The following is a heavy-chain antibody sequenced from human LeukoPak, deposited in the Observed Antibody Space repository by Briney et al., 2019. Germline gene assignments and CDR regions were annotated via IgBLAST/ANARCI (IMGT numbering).Heavy chain of an antibody. J-gene: IGHJ4*02. Sequence: SETLSLTCTVSGASISSSSYYWGWIRQPPGKGLEWIGNIYYSGSTYYNPSLESRVTISVDTSKNQFSLKLSSVTAADTAVYYCARVGDCSGGSCYLDYWGQGTLVTVSS. V-gene: IGHV4-39*01. CDR1: GASISSSSYY. CDR2: IYYSGST. D-gene: IGHD2-15*01. CDR3: ARVGDCSGGSCYLDY.